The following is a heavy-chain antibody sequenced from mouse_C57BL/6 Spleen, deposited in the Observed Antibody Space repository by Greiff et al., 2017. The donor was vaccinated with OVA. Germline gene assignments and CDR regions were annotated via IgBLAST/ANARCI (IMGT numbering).Heavy chain of an antibody. CDR1: GYTFTSYG. V-gene: IGHV1-81*01. CDR3: ARSHDDHDRGYAMDY. J-gene: IGHJ4*01. Sequence: VKLMESGAELARPGASVKLSCKASGYTFTSYGISWVKQRTGQGLEWIGEIYPRSGNTYYNEKFKGKATLTADKSSSTAYMELRSLTSEDSAVYFCARSHDDHDRGYAMDYWGQGTSVTVSS. D-gene: IGHD2-12*01. CDR2: IYPRSGNT.